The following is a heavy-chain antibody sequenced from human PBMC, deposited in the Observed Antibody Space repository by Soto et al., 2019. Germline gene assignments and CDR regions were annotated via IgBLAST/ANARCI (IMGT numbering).Heavy chain of an antibody. D-gene: IGHD2-15*01. CDR2: IWYDGSNK. J-gene: IGHJ6*02. CDR1: GFTFNTYG. Sequence: PWGSLRLSCAASGFTFNTYGMNFFRHSPRKWLEWVAVIWYDGSNKYYADSVKGRFTISRDNSKNTLYLQMNSLRAEDTAVYYCARVDCTGGSCRPYYYYDMDVWGQGTTVTVSS. V-gene: IGHV3-33*01. CDR3: ARVDCTGGSCRPYYYYDMDV.